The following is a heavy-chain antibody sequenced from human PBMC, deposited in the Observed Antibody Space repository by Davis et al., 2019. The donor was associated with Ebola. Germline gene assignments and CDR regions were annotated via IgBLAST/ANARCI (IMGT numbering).Heavy chain of an antibody. CDR2: ISGSGGST. J-gene: IGHJ3*02. Sequence: GESLKISCAASGFTFSSYAMSWVRQAPGKGPEWVSAISGSGGSTYYADSVKGRFTISRDNSKNTLYLQMNSLRAEDTAVYYCAKDLVRGIVVVPAALYAFDIWGQGTMVTVSS. CDR3: AKDLVRGIVVVPAALYAFDI. CDR1: GFTFSSYA. V-gene: IGHV3-23*01. D-gene: IGHD2-2*01.